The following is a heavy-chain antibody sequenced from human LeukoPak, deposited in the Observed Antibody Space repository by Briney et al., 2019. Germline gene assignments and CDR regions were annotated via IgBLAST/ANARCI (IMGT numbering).Heavy chain of an antibody. CDR3: ARRDSTTETSNWFDP. Sequence: SETLSLTCAVSGDSISSGGYSWSWIRQPPGKGLEWIGYMYYRGSSYYNPSLKSRVTIEIDGSKNQLSLKLRFVTAADTAVYYCARRDSTTETSNWFDPWGQGTLVTVSS. CDR1: GDSISSGGYS. D-gene: IGHD4-17*01. J-gene: IGHJ5*02. V-gene: IGHV4-30-2*01. CDR2: MYYRGSS.